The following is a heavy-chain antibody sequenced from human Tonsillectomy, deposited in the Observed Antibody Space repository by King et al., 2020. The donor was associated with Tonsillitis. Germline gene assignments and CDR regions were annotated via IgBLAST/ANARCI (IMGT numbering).Heavy chain of an antibody. Sequence: VTLKESGTTLVKPTQTLTLTCTFSGFSLSTRGVGVGWIRQPPGKALEWLALIYWDDDKRYSPSLKSRLTITKDTSKNQVVLTMTNMDPVDTATYYCAREYYYDSSGYLGPNAFDIWGQGTMVTVSS. V-gene: IGHV2-5*02. CDR3: AREYYYDSSGYLGPNAFDI. CDR2: IYWDDDK. D-gene: IGHD3-22*01. J-gene: IGHJ3*02. CDR1: GFSLSTRGVG.